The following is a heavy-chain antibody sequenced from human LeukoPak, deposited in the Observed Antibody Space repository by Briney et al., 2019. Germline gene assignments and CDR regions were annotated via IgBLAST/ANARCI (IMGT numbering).Heavy chain of an antibody. CDR3: ARVRRHCSGGSCYAELDY. V-gene: IGHV4-34*01. D-gene: IGHD2-15*01. CDR2: INHSGST. Sequence: PSETLSLTCAVYGGSFSGYYWSWIRQPPGKGLEWIGEINHSGSTNYNPSLKSRVTISVDTSKNQFSLKLSSVTAADTAVYYCARVRRHCSGGSCYAELDYWGQGTLVTVSS. J-gene: IGHJ4*02. CDR1: GGSFSGYY.